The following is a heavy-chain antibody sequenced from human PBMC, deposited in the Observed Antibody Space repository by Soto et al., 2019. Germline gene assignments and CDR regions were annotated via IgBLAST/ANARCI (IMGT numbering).Heavy chain of an antibody. CDR1: GYTFTSDG. Sequence: ASVKVSCKASGYTFTSDGISWVRQAPGQGLEWMGWISAYNGNTNYAQKLQGRVTMTTDTSTSTAYMELRSLRSDDTAVYYCARPRSHSECHGSFACWGQGTRVTVSS. CDR3: ARPRSHSECHGSFAC. D-gene: IGHD4-4*01. CDR2: ISAYNGNT. V-gene: IGHV1-18*01. J-gene: IGHJ4*02.